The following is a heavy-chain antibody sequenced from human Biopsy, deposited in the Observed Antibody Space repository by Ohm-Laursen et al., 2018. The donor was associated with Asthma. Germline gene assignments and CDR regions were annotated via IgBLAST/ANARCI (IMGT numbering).Heavy chain of an antibody. CDR2: INAGNGNT. J-gene: IGHJ5*02. CDR3: ARVRKDYYDSSGLSGGWFDP. D-gene: IGHD3-22*01. CDR1: GGTFSSYA. V-gene: IGHV1-3*01. Sequence: ASVKVSCKASGGTFSSYAISWVRQAPGQGLEWMGWINAGNGNTKYSQKFQGRVTITRDTSATTAYMELSSLRSEDTAVYYCARVRKDYYDSSGLSGGWFDPWGQGTLVTVSS.